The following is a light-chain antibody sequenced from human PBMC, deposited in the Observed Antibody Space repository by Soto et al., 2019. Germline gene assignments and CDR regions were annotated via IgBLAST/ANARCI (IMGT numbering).Light chain of an antibody. V-gene: IGLV2-18*02. Sequence: QSVLTQPPSVSGSPGQSVTISCTGTSSEVGGYNRVSWYQQPPGKAPKLLIYDVSNRPSGGSTRFSGSKSGNTASLTISGLQAEDEADYYCTSYATGSAYVFGHGTKVTVL. J-gene: IGLJ1*01. CDR2: DVS. CDR1: SSEVGGYNR. CDR3: TSYATGSAYV.